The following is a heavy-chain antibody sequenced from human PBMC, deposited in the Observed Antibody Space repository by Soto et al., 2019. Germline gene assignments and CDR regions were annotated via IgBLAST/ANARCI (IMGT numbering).Heavy chain of an antibody. CDR1: GFNFSSYS. CDR3: ARDRERIFDY. J-gene: IGHJ4*02. V-gene: IGHV3-74*01. CDR2: ISGDGSIT. Sequence: EVPLVESGGGLVQPGGSLRLSCAASGFNFSSYSMHWVRQAPGKGLVWVSRISGDGSITTYADSVKGRFTISRDSAKKTLYLQMNSLRAEDTAVYYCARDRERIFDYWGQGTLVTVSS.